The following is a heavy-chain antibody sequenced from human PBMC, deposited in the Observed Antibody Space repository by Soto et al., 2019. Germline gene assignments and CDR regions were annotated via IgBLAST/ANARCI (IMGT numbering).Heavy chain of an antibody. D-gene: IGHD3-3*01. J-gene: IGHJ4*02. CDR3: ARDNNDFWSLYPLAFDY. CDR1: GGTLSKYY. CDR2: ISTSGHV. Sequence: PWETLSLTCSVSGGTLSKYYWSWIRQPAGKGLEWIGRISTSGHVVSKVSLRSRLTMSVDMSNNHFSLKLTSVTAADTAVYYCARDNNDFWSLYPLAFDYWGQGALV. V-gene: IGHV4-4*07.